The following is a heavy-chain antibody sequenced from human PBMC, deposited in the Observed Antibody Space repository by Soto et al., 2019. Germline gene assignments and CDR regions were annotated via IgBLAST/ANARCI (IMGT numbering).Heavy chain of an antibody. CDR2: VSFSGRT. Sequence: PSETLSLTCTVSGDSISTSYYWNWIRQSPGKELEWIGYVSFSGRTSYNPSLKSRVTISVDTSKNQLSLKLSSVTAADTAVYYCARSREMYYYDSSGYYAHWGQGTVVTVSS. CDR1: GDSISTSYY. J-gene: IGHJ4*02. V-gene: IGHV4-59*01. D-gene: IGHD3-22*01. CDR3: ARSREMYYYDSSGYYAH.